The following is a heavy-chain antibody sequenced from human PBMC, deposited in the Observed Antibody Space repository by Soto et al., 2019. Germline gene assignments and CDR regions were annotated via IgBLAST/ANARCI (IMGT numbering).Heavy chain of an antibody. D-gene: IGHD2-2*01. CDR2: MYHSGST. J-gene: IGHJ4*02. Sequence: QLQLQESGSGLVKPSQTLSLTCAVSGGSISSGGYSWSWIRQPPGKGLEWIGYMYHSGSTYYNPSPTRRVTISIDRSTNQFSLKLSSVTAADTAVYYCARVPDYWGQGILVTVSS. V-gene: IGHV4-30-2*01. CDR1: GGSISSGGYS. CDR3: ARVPDY.